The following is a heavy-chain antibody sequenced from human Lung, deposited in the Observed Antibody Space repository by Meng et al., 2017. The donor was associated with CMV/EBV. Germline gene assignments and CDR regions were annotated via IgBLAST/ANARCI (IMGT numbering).Heavy chain of an antibody. D-gene: IGHD3-9*01. J-gene: IGHJ4*02. CDR1: TFSSYA. Sequence: TFSSYAISWVRQAPGQGLEWMGGIIPILGIVNYAQKFQGRVTITADKSTSTAYMELSSLRSEDTAVYYCARGAHYDILTGYYTLFDYWGQGTLVTVSS. CDR2: IIPILGIV. CDR3: ARGAHYDILTGYYTLFDY. V-gene: IGHV1-69*10.